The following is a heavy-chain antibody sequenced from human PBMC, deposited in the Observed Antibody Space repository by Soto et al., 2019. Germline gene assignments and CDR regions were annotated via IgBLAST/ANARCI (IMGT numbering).Heavy chain of an antibody. Sequence: VQLLESGGGLLQPGGSLRLSCAASGFTFSTYAMTWVRQAPGKGPEWVPSVSGSGGNTLYADSVKGRFTISTDNSKNTLYLQINSLRAGDTAVYYCAKGRAPSGWYPPYYYGMDVWGQWTTVIVSS. CDR1: GFTFSTYA. CDR3: AKGRAPSGWYPPYYYGMDV. CDR2: VSGSGGNT. D-gene: IGHD6-19*01. V-gene: IGHV3-23*01. J-gene: IGHJ6*02.